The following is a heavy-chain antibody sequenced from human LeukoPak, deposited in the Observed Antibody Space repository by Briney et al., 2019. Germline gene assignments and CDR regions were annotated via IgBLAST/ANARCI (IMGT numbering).Heavy chain of an antibody. D-gene: IGHD3-22*01. Sequence: GGSLRLSCAASGFTFDDYAMHWVRQAPGKGLEWVSGISWNSGSIGYADSVKGRSTISRDNAKNSLYLQMNSLRAEDTALYYCAKDRQDSSGYDDAFDIWGQGTMVTVSS. CDR2: ISWNSGSI. CDR3: AKDRQDSSGYDDAFDI. CDR1: GFTFDDYA. V-gene: IGHV3-9*01. J-gene: IGHJ3*02.